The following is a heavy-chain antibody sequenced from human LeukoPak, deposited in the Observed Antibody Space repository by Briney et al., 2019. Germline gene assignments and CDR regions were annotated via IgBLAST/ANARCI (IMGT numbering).Heavy chain of an antibody. CDR3: AGEGGYSYGLDY. CDR1: GYTFTSYD. D-gene: IGHD5-18*01. V-gene: IGHV1-8*01. CDR2: MNPNSGNT. J-gene: IGHJ4*02. Sequence: ASVKVSCKASGYTFTSYDINWVRQATGQGLEWMGWMNPNSGNTGYAQKFQGRVTMTRNTSISTAYMELSSLRSEDMAAYYCAGEGGYSYGLDYWGQGTLVTVSS.